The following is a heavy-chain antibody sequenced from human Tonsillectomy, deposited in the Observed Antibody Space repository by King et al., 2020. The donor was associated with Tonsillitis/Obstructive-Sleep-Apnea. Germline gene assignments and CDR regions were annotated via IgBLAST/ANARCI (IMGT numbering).Heavy chain of an antibody. CDR2: IRSKAYGGTT. D-gene: IGHD3-22*01. J-gene: IGHJ5*02. V-gene: IGHV3-49*04. CDR1: GFTFGDYA. CDR3: TRVAYYYDSSGYEGWFDP. Sequence: VQLVESGGGLVQPGRSLRLSCTASGFTFGDYAMSWVRQAPGKGLEWVGFIRSKAYGGTTEYAASVKGRFTISRDDSKSIAYLQMSSLKTEDTAVYYCTRVAYYYDSSGYEGWFDPWGQGTLVTVSS.